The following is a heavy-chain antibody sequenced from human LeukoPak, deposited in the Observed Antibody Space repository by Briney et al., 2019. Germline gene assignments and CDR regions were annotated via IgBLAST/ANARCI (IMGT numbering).Heavy chain of an antibody. Sequence: GASVKVSCKASGYTFTGYYMHWVRQAPGQGLEWMGWINPNSGGTNYAQKFQGRVTMTRDTSISTAYMELRSLRSDDTAVYYCARSSQVATRYYYYYMDVWGKGTTVTVSS. CDR2: INPNSGGT. CDR1: GYTFTGYY. CDR3: ARSSQVATRYYYYYMDV. J-gene: IGHJ6*03. V-gene: IGHV1-2*02. D-gene: IGHD5-12*01.